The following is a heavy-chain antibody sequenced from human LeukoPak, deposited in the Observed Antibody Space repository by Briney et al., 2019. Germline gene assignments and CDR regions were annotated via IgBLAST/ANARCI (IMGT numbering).Heavy chain of an antibody. CDR2: IWYDGSNK. J-gene: IGHJ4*02. CDR3: ARDESSGFSSY. D-gene: IGHD6-19*01. CDR1: GFTFSSYG. Sequence: GGSLRLSCAASGFTFSSYGMHWVRQAPGKGLEWVAVIWYDGSNKYHVDSVKGRFTISRDNSKNTLYLQMNSLRAEDTAVYYCARDESSGFSSYWGQGTLVTVSS. V-gene: IGHV3-33*01.